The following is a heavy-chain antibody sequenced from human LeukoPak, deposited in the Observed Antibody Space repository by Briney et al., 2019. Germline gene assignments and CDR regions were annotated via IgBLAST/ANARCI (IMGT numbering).Heavy chain of an antibody. V-gene: IGHV1-69*13. Sequence: GASVKVSCKASGGTFSSYAISWVRQAPGQGLEWMGGIIPIFGTANYAQKFQGRVTITADESTSTAYMELSSLRSEDTAVYYCARSYDFWSGYFSYYYMDVWGKGTTVTVYS. CDR3: ARSYDFWSGYFSYYYMDV. D-gene: IGHD3-3*01. CDR2: IIPIFGTA. CDR1: GGTFSSYA. J-gene: IGHJ6*03.